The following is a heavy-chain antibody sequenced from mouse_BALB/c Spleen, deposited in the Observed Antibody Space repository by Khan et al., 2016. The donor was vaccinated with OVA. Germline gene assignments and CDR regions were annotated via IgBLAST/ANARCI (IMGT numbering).Heavy chain of an antibody. V-gene: IGHV1S41*01. Sequence: DLVKPGVSVKLSCKASGYTFTSYWINWIKQRPGQGLEWIGRIAPGSSSTYYNEMFKGKATLTVDTSSSTAYIQLSSLSSEDSAVYFCARENYYGSSRYAMDYWGQGTSVTVSS. CDR2: IAPGSSST. CDR3: ARENYYGSSRYAMDY. CDR1: GYTFTSYW. J-gene: IGHJ4*01. D-gene: IGHD1-1*01.